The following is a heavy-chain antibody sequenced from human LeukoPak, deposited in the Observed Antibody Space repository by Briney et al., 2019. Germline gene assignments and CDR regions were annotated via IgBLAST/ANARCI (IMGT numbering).Heavy chain of an antibody. CDR3: ARRPYGMNWFDP. Sequence: KPSETLSLTCTVSGGSISSSSYYWGWIRQPPGKGLEWIGSIYYSGSTYYNPSLKGRVTISVDTSKNQFSLKLSSVTAADTAVYYCARRPYGMNWFDPWGQGTLVTVSS. V-gene: IGHV4-39*01. J-gene: IGHJ5*02. CDR2: IYYSGST. CDR1: GGSISSSSYY. D-gene: IGHD3-16*01.